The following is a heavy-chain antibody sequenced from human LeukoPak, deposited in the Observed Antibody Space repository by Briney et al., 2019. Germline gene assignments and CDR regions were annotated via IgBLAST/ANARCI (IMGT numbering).Heavy chain of an antibody. D-gene: IGHD3-9*01. CDR2: IWYDGSNK. J-gene: IGHJ4*02. Sequence: GGSLRLSCAASGFTFSSYGMHWVRQAPGKGLEWVAVIWYDGSNKYYADSVKGRFTISRDNSKNTLYLQRNSLRAEDTAVYYCARGSRYFDWFDYWGQGTLVTVSS. V-gene: IGHV3-33*01. CDR3: ARGSRYFDWFDY. CDR1: GFTFSSYG.